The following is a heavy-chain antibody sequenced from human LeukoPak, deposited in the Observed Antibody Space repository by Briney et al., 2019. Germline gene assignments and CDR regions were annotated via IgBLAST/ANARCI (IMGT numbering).Heavy chain of an antibody. CDR3: AKGSGINHYHWIDP. V-gene: IGHV3-23*01. J-gene: IGHJ5*02. CDR1: EFTFSNYA. CDR2: ISGGGGST. Sequence: PGGSLRLSCAAPEFTFSNYAMNWVRQAPGKGLEWVSGISGGGGSTYYADSGKGRFTISRDNSKNTLYLQMDSLRAEDTALYYCAKGSGINHYHWIDPWGQGTLVTVSS. D-gene: IGHD1-14*01.